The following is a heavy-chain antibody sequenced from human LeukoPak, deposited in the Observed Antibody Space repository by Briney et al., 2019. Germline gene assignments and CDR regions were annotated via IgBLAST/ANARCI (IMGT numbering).Heavy chain of an antibody. D-gene: IGHD3-22*01. J-gene: IGHJ3*02. V-gene: IGHV3-21*01. Sequence: GGSLRLSCAASGLTFSSYSMNWVRHAPGQGLELVSSISSSSSYIYYADSVKGRFTISRDNAKNSLYLQMNSLRAEDTAVYYCARDMIVVVMGDAFDIWGQGTMVTVSS. CDR3: ARDMIVVVMGDAFDI. CDR2: ISSSSSYI. CDR1: GLTFSSYS.